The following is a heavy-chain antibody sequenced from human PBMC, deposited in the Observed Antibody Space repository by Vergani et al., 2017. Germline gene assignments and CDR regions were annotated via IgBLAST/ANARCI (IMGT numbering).Heavy chain of an antibody. CDR3: ARGRRSTVVPAALVNYYYMDV. CDR2: INPSGGST. D-gene: IGHD2-2*01. J-gene: IGHJ6*03. Sequence: QVQLVQSGAEVTKPGASVKVSCKASGYPFTSYYMHWVRQAPGQGLEWMGIINPSGGSTSYAQKFQGRVTMTRDTSTSTVYMELSSLRSEDTAVYYCARGRRSTVVPAALVNYYYMDVWGKGTTVTVSS. CDR1: GYPFTSYY. V-gene: IGHV1-46*01.